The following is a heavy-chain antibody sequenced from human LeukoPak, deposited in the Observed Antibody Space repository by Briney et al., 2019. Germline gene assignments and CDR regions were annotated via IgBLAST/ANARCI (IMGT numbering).Heavy chain of an antibody. D-gene: IGHD5-12*01. V-gene: IGHV3-33*06. CDR3: AKDWSLGYGCLDY. J-gene: IGHJ4*02. CDR2: VWNDGSKN. Sequence: PGGSLRLSCAASGFTFSKFGMHWVRQTPGKGLEWVALVWNDGSKNYYADSVKGRFTISRDNSKGTLHLLLNSLRAEDTAVYYCAKDWSLGYGCLDYWGQGTLVTVSS. CDR1: GFTFSKFG.